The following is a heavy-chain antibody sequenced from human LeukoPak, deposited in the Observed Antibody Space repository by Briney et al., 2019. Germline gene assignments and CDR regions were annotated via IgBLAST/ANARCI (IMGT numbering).Heavy chain of an antibody. Sequence: GSSVTVSCKASGGTFSSYAISWVRQAPGQGLEWMGRIIPILGIANYAQKFQGRVTITADKSTSTAYMELSSLRSEDTAVYYCARDGAAAASDYWGQGSLVTVSS. D-gene: IGHD6-13*01. CDR1: GGTFSSYA. CDR2: IIPILGIA. V-gene: IGHV1-69*04. CDR3: ARDGAAAASDY. J-gene: IGHJ4*02.